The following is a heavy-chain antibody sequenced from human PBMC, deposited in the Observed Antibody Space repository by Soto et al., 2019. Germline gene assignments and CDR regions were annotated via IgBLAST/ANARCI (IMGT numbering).Heavy chain of an antibody. J-gene: IGHJ6*02. CDR3: ARTVLSRVYYYYGMDV. D-gene: IGHD2-8*01. CDR1: GGSFSGYY. Sequence: PSETLSLTCAAYGGSFSGYYWSWIRQPPGKGLEWIGEINHSGSTNYNPSLKSRVTISVDTSKNQFSLKLSSVTAADTAVYYCARTVLSRVYYYYGMDVWGQGTTVTVSS. V-gene: IGHV4-34*01. CDR2: INHSGST.